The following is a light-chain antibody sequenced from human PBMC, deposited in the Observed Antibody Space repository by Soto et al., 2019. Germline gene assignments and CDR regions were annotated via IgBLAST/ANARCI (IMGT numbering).Light chain of an antibody. Sequence: EIVLTQSPATLSLPPGERATLSCRASQSVSSYLAWYQQKPGQAPRLLIYDASNRATGIPARFSGSGSGTDFTLTISSLEPEDFAVYYCQQRSNWPQLTFGGGTRLEIK. CDR3: QQRSNWPQLT. CDR2: DAS. CDR1: QSVSSY. J-gene: IGKJ5*01. V-gene: IGKV3-11*01.